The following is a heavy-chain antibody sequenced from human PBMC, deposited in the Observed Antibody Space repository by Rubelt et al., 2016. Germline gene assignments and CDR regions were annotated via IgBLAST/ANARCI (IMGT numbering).Heavy chain of an antibody. J-gene: IGHJ4*02. D-gene: IGHD4-17*01. V-gene: IGHV3-23*01. CDR3: AKEGLTTVTPCNFDY. Sequence: DSVKGRFTISRDNSKNTLYLQMNSLRAEDTAVYYCAKEGLTTVTPCNFDYWGQGTLVTVSS.